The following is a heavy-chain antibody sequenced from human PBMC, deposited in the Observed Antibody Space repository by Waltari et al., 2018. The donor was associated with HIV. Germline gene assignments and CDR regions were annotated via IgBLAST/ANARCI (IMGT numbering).Heavy chain of an antibody. CDR2: ISSSGGTI. CDR1: AFHLLSSE. Sequence: EVHLVESGLDLVWPGGSLDLSCRGSAFHLLSSEMNWVRQAPGKGREWVSYISSSGGTIYYADAVKGRFTISRDNAKRTLYLQMNSLRAEDTAVYYWAREKAVGADYWGQGTLVTVSS. CDR3: AREKAVGADY. V-gene: IGHV3-48*03. J-gene: IGHJ4*02. D-gene: IGHD3-16*01.